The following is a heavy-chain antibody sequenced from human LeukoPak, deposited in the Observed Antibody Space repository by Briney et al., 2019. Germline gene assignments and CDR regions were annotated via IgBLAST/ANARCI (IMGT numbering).Heavy chain of an antibody. Sequence: GGSLRLSCAASGFTFSSYAMSWVRQAPGKGLEWVSAISGSGGSTYYADSVKGRFTISRDNSKNTLYLQMNSLRAEDTAVYYCANLPPARSNYYYYYYMDVWGKGTTVTVSS. CDR1: GFTFSSYA. CDR3: ANLPPARSNYYYYYYMDV. CDR2: ISGSGGST. V-gene: IGHV3-23*01. J-gene: IGHJ6*03. D-gene: IGHD6-6*01.